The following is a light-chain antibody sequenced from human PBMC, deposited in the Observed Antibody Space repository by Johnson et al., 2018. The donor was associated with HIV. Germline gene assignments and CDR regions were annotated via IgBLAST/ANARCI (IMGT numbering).Light chain of an antibody. V-gene: IGLV1-51*02. CDR2: EDN. CDR3: GVWDASLSPHYV. CDR1: SSNIENYF. J-gene: IGLJ1*01. Sequence: VLTQPPSVSAAPGQRVNISCSGNSSNIENYFVSWYQQLPGAAPRLLIYEDNKRPSGIPDRFSGSKSGTSATLGITGLQTGDEADYYCGVWDASLSPHYVFGTGTTITVL.